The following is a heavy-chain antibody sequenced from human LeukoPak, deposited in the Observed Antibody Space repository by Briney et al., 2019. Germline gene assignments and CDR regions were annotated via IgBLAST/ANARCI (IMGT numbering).Heavy chain of an antibody. D-gene: IGHD4-17*01. CDR3: AKGGATVIDY. J-gene: IGHJ4*02. V-gene: IGHV3-74*01. Sequence: SGGSLRLSCAASGFTFSNYWMHWVRQAPGKGLVWVSRINSDGSSTTCADSVKGRFTISRDNAKNTLYLQMNSLRAEDTAVYYCAKGGATVIDYWGQGTLVTVSS. CDR2: INSDGSST. CDR1: GFTFSNYW.